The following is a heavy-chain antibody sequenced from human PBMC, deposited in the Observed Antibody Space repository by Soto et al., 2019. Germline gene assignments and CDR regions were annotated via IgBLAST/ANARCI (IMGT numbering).Heavy chain of an antibody. V-gene: IGHV1-18*01. CDR2: ISAYNGNT. Sequence: QVQLVQSGAEVKKPGASVKVSCKASGYTFTSYGISWVRQAPGQGLEWMGWISAYNGNTNYAQKLQGRVTMTTDTSTSTAYMELRSLRSDDTAVDYCAREATYYDFWSGSRRWFDPWGQGTLVTVSS. D-gene: IGHD3-3*01. CDR1: GYTFTSYG. J-gene: IGHJ5*02. CDR3: AREATYYDFWSGSRRWFDP.